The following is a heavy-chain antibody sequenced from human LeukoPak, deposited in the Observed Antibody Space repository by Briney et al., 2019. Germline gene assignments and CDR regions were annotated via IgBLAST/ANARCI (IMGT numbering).Heavy chain of an antibody. J-gene: IGHJ4*02. D-gene: IGHD3-10*01. Sequence: GGSLRLSCAASGFTFSSYWMSWVRQAPGKGLEWVANIKQDGSEKYHVDSVKGRFTISRDNAKNSLYLQMNSLRAEDTAVYFCAKRGIVIRAVIIVGFHKEAYYFDYWGQGALVTVSS. V-gene: IGHV3-7*03. CDR3: AKRGIVIRAVIIVGFHKEAYYFDY. CDR1: GFTFSSYW. CDR2: IKQDGSEK.